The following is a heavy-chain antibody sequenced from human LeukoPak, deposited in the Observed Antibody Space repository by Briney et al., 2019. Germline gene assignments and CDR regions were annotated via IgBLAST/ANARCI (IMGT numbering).Heavy chain of an antibody. CDR2: IRYDGSNK. J-gene: IGHJ4*02. D-gene: IGHD6-13*01. CDR3: AKLFSSSWYL. CDR1: GLTFSSYV. Sequence: GGSLRLSCAASGLTFSSYVMHWVRQAPCKGLEWVAFIRYDGSNKYYADSVKGRFTISRDNSKNTLYLQMNSRRAEDTAVYYCAKLFSSSWYLWGQGTLVTVSS. V-gene: IGHV3-30*02.